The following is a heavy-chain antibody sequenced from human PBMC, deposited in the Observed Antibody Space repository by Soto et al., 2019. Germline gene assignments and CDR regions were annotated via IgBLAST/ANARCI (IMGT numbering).Heavy chain of an antibody. CDR1: GFTFSSYG. V-gene: IGHV3-30*18. CDR2: ISYDGSNK. CDR3: AKAKRAVVVTAPFDY. D-gene: IGHD2-21*02. Sequence: PGGSLRLSCAASGFTFSSYGMHWVRQAPGKGLEWVAVISYDGSNKYYADSVKGRFTISRDNSKNTLYLQMNSLRAEDTAVYYCAKAKRAVVVTAPFDYWGQGT. J-gene: IGHJ4*02.